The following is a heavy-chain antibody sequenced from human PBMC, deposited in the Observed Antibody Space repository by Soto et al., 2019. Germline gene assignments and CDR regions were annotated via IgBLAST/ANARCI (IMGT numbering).Heavy chain of an antibody. CDR3: ARTPGRDPFDY. J-gene: IGHJ4*02. CDR2: IYYSGST. V-gene: IGHV4-39*01. D-gene: IGHD3-10*01. Sequence: SETLSLTCTVSGGSISSTSYYWGWIRQPPGKGLEWIGSIYYSGSTYYNPSLKSRVTISVDTSKNQFSLKLSSVTAADTAVYYCARTPGRDPFDYWGQGTLVTV. CDR1: GGSISSTSYY.